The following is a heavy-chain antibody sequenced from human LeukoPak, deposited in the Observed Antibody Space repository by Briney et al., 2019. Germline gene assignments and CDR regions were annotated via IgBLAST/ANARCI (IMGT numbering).Heavy chain of an antibody. Sequence: PSETLSLTCTVSGGSTSSYYWSWIRQPPGKGLEWIGYIYYSGSTNYNPSLKSRVTISVDTSKNQFSLKLSSVTAADTAVYYCARGVVPAIANDAFDIWGQGTMVTVSS. CDR1: GGSTSSYY. CDR3: ARGVVPAIANDAFDI. CDR2: IYYSGST. D-gene: IGHD2-2*01. V-gene: IGHV4-59*01. J-gene: IGHJ3*02.